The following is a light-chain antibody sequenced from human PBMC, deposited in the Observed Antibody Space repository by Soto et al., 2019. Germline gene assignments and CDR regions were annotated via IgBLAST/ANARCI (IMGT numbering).Light chain of an antibody. CDR3: QHYGSTPWS. J-gene: IGKJ1*01. CDR2: GAS. CDR1: QSVSSTY. V-gene: IGKV3-20*01. Sequence: EVVLTQSPGTLSLSPGERATLSCGASQSVSSTYLAWYQQKPGQAPRLLLYGASTRATDIPDRISGSGSGTDFTLTISRLEPEDFAVYYCQHYGSTPWSFGQGTKVEIK.